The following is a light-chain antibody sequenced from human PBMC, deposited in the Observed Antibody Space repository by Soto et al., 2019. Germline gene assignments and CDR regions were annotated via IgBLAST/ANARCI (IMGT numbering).Light chain of an antibody. Sequence: DIVVTQSPGTLSLSPGERATLSCRASQNVSSKLAWYQQKPGQAPSLLIYDTSTRATGIPARFSGSGSGTEFTLTISSLQSEDLAVYYCQQYKNWFWTFGQGTKVDIK. J-gene: IGKJ1*01. V-gene: IGKV3-15*01. CDR1: QNVSSK. CDR3: QQYKNWFWT. CDR2: DTS.